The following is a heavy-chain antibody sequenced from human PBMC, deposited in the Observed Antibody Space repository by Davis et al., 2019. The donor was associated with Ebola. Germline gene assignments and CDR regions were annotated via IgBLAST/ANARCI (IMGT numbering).Heavy chain of an antibody. V-gene: IGHV1-69*06. CDR3: ARDLRGRYQLLSRGFDP. CDR2: IIPIFGTA. Sequence: SVRVSCKASGGTFSSYAISWVRQAPGQGLEWMGGIIPIFGTANYAQKFQGRVTITADKSTSTAYMELSSLRSEDTAVYYCARDLRGRYQLLSRGFDPWGQGTLVTVSS. J-gene: IGHJ5*02. D-gene: IGHD2-2*01. CDR1: GGTFSSYA.